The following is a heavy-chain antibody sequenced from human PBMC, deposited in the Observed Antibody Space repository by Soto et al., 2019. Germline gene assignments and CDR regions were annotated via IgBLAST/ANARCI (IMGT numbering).Heavy chain of an antibody. V-gene: IGHV4-39*01. CDR2: IPYSGGA. CDR3: ARRTPLYASESSRFDP. Sequence: SETLSLTCIVSGGSITNNDYYWGWIRRPPGKGLEWIETIPYSGGASYNPSLKSRVIISADTSKNQFSLRLSSVTAADTAVYYCARRTPLYASESSRFDPWGQGALVTVSS. J-gene: IGHJ5*02. D-gene: IGHD3-10*01. CDR1: GGSITNNDYY.